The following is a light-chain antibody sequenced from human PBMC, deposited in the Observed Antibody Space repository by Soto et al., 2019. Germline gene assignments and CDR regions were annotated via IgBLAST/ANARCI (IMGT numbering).Light chain of an antibody. V-gene: IGKV1-5*01. Sequence: DIQMTQSPSTLSASVGDRFTITCRASQSISSWLSWYQRKPGKAPKLLIYDASSLQSGVPSRFSGSGSGTEFTLTISGLQPDDFATYYCQHYNTYSTWTFGQGTKVDIK. CDR2: DAS. CDR1: QSISSW. J-gene: IGKJ1*01. CDR3: QHYNTYSTWT.